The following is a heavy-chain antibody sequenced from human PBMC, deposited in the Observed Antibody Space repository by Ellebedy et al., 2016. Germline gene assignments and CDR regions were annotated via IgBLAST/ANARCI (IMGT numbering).Heavy chain of an antibody. J-gene: IGHJ6*02. CDR1: GFTFSSYW. V-gene: IGHV3-74*01. D-gene: IGHD3-10*01. CDR2: INSDGSST. CDR3: AKDRGWFGEDPDYYYGMDV. Sequence: GESLKISCAASGFTFSSYWMHWVRQAPGKGLVWVSRINSDGSSTSYADSVKGRFTISRDNSKNTLYLQMNSLRAEDTAVYYCAKDRGWFGEDPDYYYGMDVWGQGTTVTVSS.